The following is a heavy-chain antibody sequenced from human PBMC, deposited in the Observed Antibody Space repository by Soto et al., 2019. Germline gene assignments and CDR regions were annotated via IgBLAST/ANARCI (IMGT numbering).Heavy chain of an antibody. Sequence: QLQLQESGSGLVKPSHTLSLTCTVSAGSISNAAYSWSWIQQPPGKGLEWIGYIYPSGMPFYNPSLRSRVTISIDRSNDQSSLNLKSVTGAATAVYYCARASGGYGLVESWGQGTLVNVSS. CDR2: IYPSGMP. V-gene: IGHV4-30-2*01. CDR1: AGSISNAAYS. D-gene: IGHD5-18*01. CDR3: ARASGGYGLVES. J-gene: IGHJ4*02.